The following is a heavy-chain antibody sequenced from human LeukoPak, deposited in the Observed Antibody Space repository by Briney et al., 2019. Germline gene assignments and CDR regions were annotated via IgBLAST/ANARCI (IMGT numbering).Heavy chain of an antibody. J-gene: IGHJ3*02. CDR3: ANLVVIAIRDAFDI. D-gene: IGHD2-21*01. CDR2: ISYDGRNK. V-gene: IGHV3-30*18. Sequence: PGRSLRLSCAASGFTFSSYGMHWVRQAPGKGLEWVAVISYDGRNKYYADSVKGRFTISRDNSKNTLYLQMNSLRAEDTAVYYCANLVVIAIRDAFDIWGQGTMVTVSS. CDR1: GFTFSSYG.